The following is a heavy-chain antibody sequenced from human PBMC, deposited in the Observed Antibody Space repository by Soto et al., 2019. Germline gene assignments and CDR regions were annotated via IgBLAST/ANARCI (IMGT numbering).Heavy chain of an antibody. Sequence: QVQLVQSGAEVKKPGASVKVSCGASGYTFTTYGISWVRQAPGQGREWMGWISPYDGNTNYAQKFQGRVTMTTDTSTSTAYMDLRSLRSADTAVYYCARGAPAWAYGMDVWGQGTTVTVSS. CDR2: ISPYDGNT. CDR3: ARGAPAWAYGMDV. V-gene: IGHV1-18*01. D-gene: IGHD1-26*01. J-gene: IGHJ6*02. CDR1: GYTFTTYG.